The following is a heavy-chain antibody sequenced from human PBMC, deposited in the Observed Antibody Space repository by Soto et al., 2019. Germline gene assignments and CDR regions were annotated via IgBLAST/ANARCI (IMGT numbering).Heavy chain of an antibody. V-gene: IGHV4-38-2*01. CDR1: GYSISSGYY. CDR3: ACLGAATYYFDY. CDR2: IYHSGST. J-gene: IGHJ4*02. D-gene: IGHD2-15*01. Sequence: SETLSLTCAVSGYSISSGYYWGWIRQPPGKGLEWIGSIYHSGSTYYNPSLKSRVTISVDTSKNQFSLKLSSVTAADTAVYYCACLGAATYYFDYWGQGTLVTVSS.